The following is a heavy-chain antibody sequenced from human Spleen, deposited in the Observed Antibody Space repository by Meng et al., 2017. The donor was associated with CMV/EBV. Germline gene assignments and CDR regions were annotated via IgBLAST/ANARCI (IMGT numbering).Heavy chain of an antibody. J-gene: IGHJ4*02. D-gene: IGHD6-13*01. Sequence: GESLKISCAASGFTFSSYSMNWVRQAPGKGLEWVSYISSSSSTIYYADSVKGRFTISRDNAKNSLYLQMNSLRAEDTALYYCARGQDIAAAGADYWGQGTLVTVSS. CDR3: ARGQDIAAAGADY. V-gene: IGHV3-48*04. CDR1: GFTFSSYS. CDR2: ISSSSSTI.